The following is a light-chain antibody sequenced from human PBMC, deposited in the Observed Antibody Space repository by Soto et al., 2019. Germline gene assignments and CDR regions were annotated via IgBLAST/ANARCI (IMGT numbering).Light chain of an antibody. Sequence: QSVLTQPPSVSGAPGQRVTISCTGSSSNIGAGYDVHWYQQLPGTAPKLLIYGNSNRPSGVPDRFSGSKSGTSASLAITGXXXXXXXXXYCQSYDSSLSGSVVFGGGTQLTVL. CDR1: SSNIGAGYD. CDR2: GNS. CDR3: QSYDSSLSGSVV. J-gene: IGLJ2*01. V-gene: IGLV1-40*01.